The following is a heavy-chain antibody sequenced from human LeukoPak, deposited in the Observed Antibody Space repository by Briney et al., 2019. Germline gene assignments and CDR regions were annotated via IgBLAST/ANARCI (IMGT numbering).Heavy chain of an antibody. CDR1: GYTFTSYG. CDR3: AREYTMVRENYYYGMDV. V-gene: IGHV1-18*04. D-gene: IGHD3-10*01. CDR2: ISAYNGNT. J-gene: IGHJ6*02. Sequence: ASVKVSCKASGYTFTSYGISWVRQAPGQGLEWMGWISAYNGNTNYAQKLQGRVTMTTDTSTSTAYMELRSLRSDDTAVYYCAREYTMVRENYYYGMDVWGQGTTVTVSS.